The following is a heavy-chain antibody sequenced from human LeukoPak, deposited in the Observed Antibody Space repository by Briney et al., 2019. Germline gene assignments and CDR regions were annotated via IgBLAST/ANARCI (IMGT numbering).Heavy chain of an antibody. CDR1: GGSISGYY. CDR3: ARRVSEVAPTLRNGENWFDP. V-gene: IGHV4-4*07. Sequence: SETLSLTCTVSGGSISGYYWNWIRQPAGKGLEWIGRIYTDGGTLYNPSLKSRVTMSVGTSKNQFSLKLTSVTAADTAVYYCARRVSEVAPTLRNGENWFDPWGRGTLVTVSS. CDR2: IYTDGGT. J-gene: IGHJ5*02. D-gene: IGHD1-26*01.